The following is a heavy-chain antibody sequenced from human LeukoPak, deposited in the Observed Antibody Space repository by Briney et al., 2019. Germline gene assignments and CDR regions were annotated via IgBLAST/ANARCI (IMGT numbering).Heavy chain of an antibody. D-gene: IGHD3-22*01. Sequence: SQTLSLTCAISGDSVSYNVAAWNWIRQSPSRGLEWLGRTLYRSKWYNDYAESVKSRITINPDTSKNQFTLQLKSVTPEDTAVYYCARGSTCYESSGQVPFDYWGQGTLVTVSS. CDR2: TLYRSKWYN. J-gene: IGHJ4*02. CDR3: ARGSTCYESSGQVPFDY. CDR1: GDSVSYNVAA. V-gene: IGHV6-1*01.